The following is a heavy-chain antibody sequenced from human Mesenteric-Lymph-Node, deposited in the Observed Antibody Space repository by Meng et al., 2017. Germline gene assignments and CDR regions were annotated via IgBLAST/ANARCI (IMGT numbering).Heavy chain of an antibody. J-gene: IGHJ5*01. CDR2: ISYDGSNK. V-gene: IGHV3-30*01. Sequence: GESLKISCAASGFTFSSYAMHWVRQAPGKGLEWVAVISYDGSNKYYADSVKGRFTISRDNSKNTLYLQMNSLRAEDTAVYYCASSVVHIVVVPAILDSWGQGTLVTVSS. D-gene: IGHD2-21*02. CDR1: GFTFSSYA. CDR3: ASSVVHIVVVPAILDS.